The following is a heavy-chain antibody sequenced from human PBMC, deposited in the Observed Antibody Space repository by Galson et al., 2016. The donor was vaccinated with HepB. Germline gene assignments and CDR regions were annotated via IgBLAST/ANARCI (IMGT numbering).Heavy chain of an antibody. CDR3: ARDPSLRNGMNV. V-gene: IGHV3-66*01. CDR2: LYAGGEP. J-gene: IGHJ6*02. Sequence: SLRLSCAASGFNFNTYGMHWVRQAPGKGLEWVSVLYAGGEPYYADSLRGRFTISRDNSKNILYLQMNSLRVEDTAVYYCARDPSLRNGMNVWGQGTTVTVSS. CDR1: GFNFNTYG.